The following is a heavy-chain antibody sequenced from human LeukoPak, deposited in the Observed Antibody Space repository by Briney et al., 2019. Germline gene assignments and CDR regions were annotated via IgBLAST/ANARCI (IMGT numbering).Heavy chain of an antibody. CDR2: IYPGDSDT. J-gene: IGHJ4*02. V-gene: IGHV5-51*01. CDR1: GYSFISYW. D-gene: IGHD1-26*01. Sequence: GESLKISCKGSGYSFISYWIGWVRQMPGKGLEWMGIIYPGDSDTRYSPSFQGQVTISADKSISTAYLQWSSLKASDTAIYYCARRTMVGATQAPFDYWGQGTLVTVSS. CDR3: ARRTMVGATQAPFDY.